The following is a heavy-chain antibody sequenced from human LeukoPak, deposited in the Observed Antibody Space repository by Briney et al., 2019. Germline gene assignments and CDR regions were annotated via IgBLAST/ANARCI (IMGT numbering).Heavy chain of an antibody. J-gene: IGHJ4*02. D-gene: IGHD4-17*01. CDR2: IVVGSGNT. V-gene: IGHV1-58*01. Sequence: SVTVSCTASGFTFTISAVQWVRQARGQRLEWIGWIVVGSGNTNYAQKFQERVTITRDMSTSTAYMELSSLRSEDTAVYYCAKVFFDYGDYPIDYWGQGTLVTVSS. CDR1: GFTFTISA. CDR3: AKVFFDYGDYPIDY.